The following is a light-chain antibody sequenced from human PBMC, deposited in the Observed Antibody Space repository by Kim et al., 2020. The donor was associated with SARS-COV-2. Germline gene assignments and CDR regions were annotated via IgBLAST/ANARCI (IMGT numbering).Light chain of an antibody. CDR1: QYVRSNY. Sequence: PGERATLSCSASQYVRSNYLAWYQQKPGQSPRLLIYGASSRATGIPDRFSVSGSGTDFTLTISRLEPEDFAVYYCQQYGSSPQTFGQGTKVDIK. CDR3: QQYGSSPQT. V-gene: IGKV3-20*01. J-gene: IGKJ1*01. CDR2: GAS.